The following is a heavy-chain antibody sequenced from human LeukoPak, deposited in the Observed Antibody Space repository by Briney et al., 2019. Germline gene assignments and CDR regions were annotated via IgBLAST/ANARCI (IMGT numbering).Heavy chain of an antibody. CDR3: ATGKGYYYYGMDV. J-gene: IGHJ6*04. Sequence: GRSLRLSCAAIVFTFSTYGMHWVRQAPGKGLEWVALISHDANNKYYADSVKGRFTISRDNSKNTLYLQMNSLRDEGTAVYYCATGKGYYYYGMDVWGKGTTVTVSS. CDR2: ISHDANNK. CDR1: VFTFSTYG. V-gene: IGHV3-30*03.